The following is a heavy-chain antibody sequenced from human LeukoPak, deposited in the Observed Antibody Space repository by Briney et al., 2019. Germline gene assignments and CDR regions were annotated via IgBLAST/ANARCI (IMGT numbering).Heavy chain of an antibody. CDR1: GGSISSGDYY. D-gene: IGHD4-11*01. CDR3: ARDGSNYAALDY. CDR2: IYYSGST. V-gene: IGHV4-30-4*08. J-gene: IGHJ4*02. Sequence: SETLSLTCTVSGGSISSGDYYWSWIRQPPGKGLEWIGYIYYSGSTYYNPSLKSRVTISVDTSKNKFSLKLSSVTAADTAVYYCARDGSNYAALDYWGQGTLVTVSS.